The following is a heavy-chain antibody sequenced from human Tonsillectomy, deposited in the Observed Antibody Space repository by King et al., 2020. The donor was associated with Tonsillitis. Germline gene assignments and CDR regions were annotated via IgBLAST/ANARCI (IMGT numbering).Heavy chain of an antibody. CDR1: GYSFTSYW. D-gene: IGHD3-3*01. V-gene: IGHV5-51*01. Sequence: QLVQSGAEVKKPGESLKISCKGSGYSFTSYWIGWVRQMPGKGLEWMGIIYPGDSDTKYSPSFQGQVTISADKSISTAYLQWSSLKASDTAMYYCARRAITIFGSSIYYFDYWGQGTLVTVSS. CDR2: IYPGDSDT. J-gene: IGHJ4*02. CDR3: ARRAITIFGSSIYYFDY.